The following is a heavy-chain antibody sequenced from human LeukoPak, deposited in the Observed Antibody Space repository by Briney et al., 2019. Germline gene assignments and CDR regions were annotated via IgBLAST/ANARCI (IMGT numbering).Heavy chain of an antibody. CDR2: IYYIGTTTET. CDR3: AGSVPAPKEFAY. D-gene: IGHD2-2*01. J-gene: IGHJ4*02. CDR1: SGGIGSEGYY. V-gene: IGHV4-31*03. Sequence: PSQTLSLTCTVSSGGIGSEGYYWSWIRQHPGIGLEWIGYIYYIGTTTETHYNPSLKSRLNMSIDPSRGQFSLHLSSVTAADAAVYYCAGSVPAPKEFAYWGQGTLVTVSS.